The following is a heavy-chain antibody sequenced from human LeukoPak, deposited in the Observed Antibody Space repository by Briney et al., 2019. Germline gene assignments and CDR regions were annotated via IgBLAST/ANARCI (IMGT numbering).Heavy chain of an antibody. V-gene: IGHV3-48*01. CDR2: ISSSTTI. D-gene: IGHD5-24*01. Sequence: PGGSLRLSCAASGFTFSSYSMNWVRQAPGKGLEWVSYISSSTTIYYADSVKGRFTISRDNAKNSLYLQMNSLRAEDTAVYYCAKREGKMATTPDAFDIWGQGTMVTVSS. J-gene: IGHJ3*02. CDR1: GFTFSSYS. CDR3: AKREGKMATTPDAFDI.